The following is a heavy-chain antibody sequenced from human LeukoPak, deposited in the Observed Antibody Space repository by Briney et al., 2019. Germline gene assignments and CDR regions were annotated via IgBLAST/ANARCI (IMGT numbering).Heavy chain of an antibody. CDR2: MNPNSGNT. D-gene: IGHD6-13*01. Sequence: ASVKVSCTASGYTFTSYDINWVRQATGQGLEWMGWMNPNSGNTGYAQKFQGRVTMTRNTSISTAYMELSSLRSEDTAVYYCARVEAAAGAQDYWGQGTLVTVSS. J-gene: IGHJ4*02. CDR3: ARVEAAAGAQDY. CDR1: GYTFTSYD. V-gene: IGHV1-8*01.